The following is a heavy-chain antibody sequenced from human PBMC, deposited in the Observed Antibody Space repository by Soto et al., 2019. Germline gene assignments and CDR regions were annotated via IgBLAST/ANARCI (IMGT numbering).Heavy chain of an antibody. V-gene: IGHV1-69*13. Sequence: SVKLSCKASGGTFSSYAISWVRQAPGQGLEWMGGIIPIFGTANYAQKFQGRVTITADESTSTAYMELSSLRSEDTAVYYCARGPGLDYGDYVRYFDYWGQGTLVTVSS. D-gene: IGHD4-17*01. J-gene: IGHJ4*02. CDR2: IIPIFGTA. CDR1: GGTFSSYA. CDR3: ARGPGLDYGDYVRYFDY.